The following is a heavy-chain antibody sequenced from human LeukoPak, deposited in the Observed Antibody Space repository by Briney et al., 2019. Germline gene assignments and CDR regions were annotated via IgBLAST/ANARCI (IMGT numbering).Heavy chain of an antibody. D-gene: IGHD3-9*01. J-gene: IGHJ3*02. Sequence: PGRTLRLSCAASGFTASSNYMSWVRQAPGKGLEWVSVIYSGGSTDYADSVKGRFTISRDNSKKTLYLQMNSLRVEDTAVYYCARSSHYDILTGYSVEDAFDIWGQGTMVTVSS. CDR2: IYSGGST. CDR3: ARSSHYDILTGYSVEDAFDI. V-gene: IGHV3-53*01. CDR1: GFTASSNY.